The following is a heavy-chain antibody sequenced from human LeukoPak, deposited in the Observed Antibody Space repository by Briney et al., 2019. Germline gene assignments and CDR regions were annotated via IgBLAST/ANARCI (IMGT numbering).Heavy chain of an antibody. J-gene: IGHJ4*02. CDR3: AREKYYDILTGYGYRGILFDY. Sequence: PSETLSLTCTVSGGSISSGSYYWSWIRQPAGKGLEWIGRIYTSGSTNYNPSLKSRVTISVDTSKNQFSLKLSSVTAADTAVYYCAREKYYDILTGYGYRGILFDYWGQGTLVTVSS. D-gene: IGHD3-9*01. CDR1: GGSISSGSYY. CDR2: IYTSGST. V-gene: IGHV4-61*02.